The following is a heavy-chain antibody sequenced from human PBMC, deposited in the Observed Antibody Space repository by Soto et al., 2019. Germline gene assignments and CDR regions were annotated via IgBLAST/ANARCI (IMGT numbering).Heavy chain of an antibody. V-gene: IGHV3-23*01. CDR1: GFTFSSYA. D-gene: IGHD2-8*01. CDR2: ISGSGGST. J-gene: IGHJ6*03. Sequence: GGSLRLSCAASGFTFSSYAMSWVRQAPGKGLEWVSAISGSGGSTYYADSVKGRFTISRDNSKNTLYLQMNSLRAEDTAVYYCAKDPPAWRSSEIVLVDYMDVWGKGTTVTVSS. CDR3: AKDPPAWRSSEIVLVDYMDV.